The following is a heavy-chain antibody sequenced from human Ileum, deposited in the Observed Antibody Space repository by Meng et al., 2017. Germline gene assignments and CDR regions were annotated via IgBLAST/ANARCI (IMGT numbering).Heavy chain of an antibody. CDR2: ISGGGPTI. CDR1: GFTFSNYG. D-gene: IGHD6-19*01. CDR3: VRDGIAVAGILYYFDH. Sequence: GESLKISCTTSGFTFSNYGFNWVRQAPGKGLEWVSYISGGGPTISYADSVKGRFTISRDNAKNSLYLQMNSLRAEDTAVYYCVRDGIAVAGILYYFDHWGQGTLVTVSS. V-gene: IGHV3-48*03. J-gene: IGHJ4*02.